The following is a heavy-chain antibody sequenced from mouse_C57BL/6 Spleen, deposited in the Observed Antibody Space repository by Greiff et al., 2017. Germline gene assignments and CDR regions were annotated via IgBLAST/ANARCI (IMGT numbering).Heavy chain of an antibody. CDR1: GFTFSSYG. CDR3: ARLGDYDVDWYFDV. Sequence: EVKLMESGGDLVKPGGSLKLSCAASGFTFSSYGMSWVRQTPDKRLEWVATISSGGSYTYYPDSVKGRFTISRDNAKNTLYLQMSSLKSEDTAMYYCARLGDYDVDWYFDVWGTGTTVTVSS. D-gene: IGHD2-4*01. V-gene: IGHV5-6*01. J-gene: IGHJ1*03. CDR2: ISSGGSYT.